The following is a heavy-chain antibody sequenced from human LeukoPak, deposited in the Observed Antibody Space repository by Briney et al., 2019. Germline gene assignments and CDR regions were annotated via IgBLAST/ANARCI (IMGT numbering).Heavy chain of an antibody. J-gene: IGHJ3*02. CDR1: GFTFSRYS. V-gene: IGHV3-21*01. CDR3: ARGVSTGGYSYGSASYVAFDI. Sequence: GGSLRLSCAASGFTFSRYSMNWVRQAPGKGLEWFSSISSSSSYIYYADSVKGRFTISRDNAKNSLYLQMNSLRAEDTAVYYCARGVSTGGYSYGSASYVAFDIWGQGTMVTVSS. D-gene: IGHD5-18*01. CDR2: ISSSSSYI.